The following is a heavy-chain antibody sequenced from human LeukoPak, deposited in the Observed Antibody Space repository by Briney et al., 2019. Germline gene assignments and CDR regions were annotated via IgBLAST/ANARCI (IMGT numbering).Heavy chain of an antibody. CDR2: ISAYNGNT. Sequence: ASVKVSCKASGYTFTSYGISWVRQAPGQGLEWMGWISAYNGNTNYAQKLQGRVTMTTDTSTSTAYMELRSPRSDDTAVYYCARLTMVRGEYLGHGMDVWGQGTTVTVSS. V-gene: IGHV1-18*01. CDR1: GYTFTSYG. D-gene: IGHD3-10*01. J-gene: IGHJ6*02. CDR3: ARLTMVRGEYLGHGMDV.